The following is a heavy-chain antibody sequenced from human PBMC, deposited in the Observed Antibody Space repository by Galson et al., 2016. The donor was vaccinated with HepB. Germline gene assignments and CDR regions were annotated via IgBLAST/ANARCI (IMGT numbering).Heavy chain of an antibody. CDR2: IVGSGRST. CDR1: GFTFSNYA. Sequence: SLRLSCAVSGFTFSNYAMHWVRQAPGKGLEWVSAIVGSGRSTYYADSVRGRFTISRDNSKDTVFLQMSDLRGDDTGLYYCAKWGDFSLEYWGRGTLVAVAS. J-gene: IGHJ4*02. CDR3: AKWGDFSLEY. D-gene: IGHD3-16*01. V-gene: IGHV3-23*01.